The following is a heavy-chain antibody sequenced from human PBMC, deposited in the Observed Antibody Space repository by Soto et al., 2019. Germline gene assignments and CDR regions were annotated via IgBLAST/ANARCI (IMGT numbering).Heavy chain of an antibody. D-gene: IGHD5-18*01. CDR2: ISYDGSNK. CDR3: AKSIDPAPPHYYYYGMDV. CDR1: GFTFSSYG. J-gene: IGHJ6*02. Sequence: GGSLRLSCAASGFTFSSYGMHWVRQAPGKGLEWVAVISYDGSNKYYADSVKGRFTISRDNSKNTLYLQMNSLRADDTAVYYCAKSIDPAPPHYYYYGMDVWGQGTTVTVSS. V-gene: IGHV3-30*18.